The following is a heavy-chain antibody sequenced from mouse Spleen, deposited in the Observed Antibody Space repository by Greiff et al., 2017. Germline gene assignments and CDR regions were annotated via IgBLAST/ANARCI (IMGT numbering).Heavy chain of an antibody. CDR1: GFTFSSYA. CDR3: ARSGTYYAMDY. J-gene: IGHJ4*01. CDR2: ISSGGSYT. V-gene: IGHV5-9-4*01. Sequence: EVMLVESGGGLVKPGGSLKLSCAASGFTFSSYAMSWVRQSPEKRLEWVAEISSGGSYTYYPDTVTGRFTISRDNAKNTLYLEMSSLRSEDTAMYYCARSGTYYAMDYRGQGTSVTVSS. D-gene: IGHD4-1*01.